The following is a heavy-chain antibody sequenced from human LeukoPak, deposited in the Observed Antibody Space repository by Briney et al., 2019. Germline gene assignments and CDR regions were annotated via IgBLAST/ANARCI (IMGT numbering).Heavy chain of an antibody. V-gene: IGHV4-34*01. Sequence: SETLSLTCAVYGGSFSGYYWSWIRQPPGKGLEWIGEINHSGSTNYNPSLKSRVTISVDTSKNQFSLKLSSVTAADTAVYYCARGRDLPRAGYYFDYWGQGTLVTVSS. CDR3: ARGRDLPRAGYYFDY. D-gene: IGHD3-10*01. CDR2: INHSGST. CDR1: GGSFSGYY. J-gene: IGHJ4*02.